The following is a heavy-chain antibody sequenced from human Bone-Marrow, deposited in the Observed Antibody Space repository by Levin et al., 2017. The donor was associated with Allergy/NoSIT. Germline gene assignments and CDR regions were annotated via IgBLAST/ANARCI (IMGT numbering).Heavy chain of an antibody. CDR2: IRNRANSYTT. J-gene: IGHJ4*02. V-gene: IGHV3-72*01. D-gene: IGHD2-2*02. Sequence: GESLKISCAASGFTFSDHYMDWVRQAPGKGLEWVGLIRNRANSYTTEYAASVKGRFTMSRDDSKKSLDLQMNSLKPEDTAVYYCTRASRHCTSTTCYNRYFDYWGQGTLVTVSS. CDR1: GFTFSDHY. CDR3: TRASRHCTSTTCYNRYFDY.